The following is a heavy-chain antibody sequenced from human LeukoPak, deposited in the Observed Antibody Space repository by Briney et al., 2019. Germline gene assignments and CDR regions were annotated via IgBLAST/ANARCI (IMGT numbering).Heavy chain of an antibody. D-gene: IGHD1-26*01. CDR3: ARVNRKGSDYYYMDV. Sequence: GGSLRLSCAASGFTFSSYGMHWVRQAPGKGLEWVAFIRYDGSNKYYADSVKGRFTISRDNSKNTLYLQMNSLRAEDTAVYYCARVNRKGSDYYYMDVWGKGTTVTVSS. V-gene: IGHV3-30*02. J-gene: IGHJ6*03. CDR1: GFTFSSYG. CDR2: IRYDGSNK.